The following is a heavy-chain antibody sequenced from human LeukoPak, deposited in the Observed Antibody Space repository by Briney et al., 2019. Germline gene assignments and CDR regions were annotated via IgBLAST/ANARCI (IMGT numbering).Heavy chain of an antibody. CDR2: ITGSRTST. CDR1: GFSFDNRA. Sequence: GGSLRLSCAASGFSFDNRAMSWLRQAPGKGLEWVSTITGSRTSTYYADSVKGRFTISRDISRKTVYLQMNSLRVEDTAVYYCAKDGGIYDFPFDSWGQGTLVTVSS. CDR3: AKDGGIYDFPFDS. J-gene: IGHJ5*01. V-gene: IGHV3-23*01. D-gene: IGHD3-3*01.